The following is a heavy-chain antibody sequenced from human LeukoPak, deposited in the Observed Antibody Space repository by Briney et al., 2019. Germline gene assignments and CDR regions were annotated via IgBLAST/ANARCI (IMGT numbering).Heavy chain of an antibody. J-gene: IGHJ4*02. Sequence: SETLSLTCTVSGGSISSYYWGWIRQPAGKGLEWIGRIYTSGSTNYNPSLKSRVTMSVDTSKNQFSLKLSSVPAAGTAVYYCASWLRYFDWLLNYWGEGTLVTVSS. CDR3: ASWLRYFDWLLNY. V-gene: IGHV4-4*07. CDR2: IYTSGST. CDR1: GGSISSYY. D-gene: IGHD3-9*01.